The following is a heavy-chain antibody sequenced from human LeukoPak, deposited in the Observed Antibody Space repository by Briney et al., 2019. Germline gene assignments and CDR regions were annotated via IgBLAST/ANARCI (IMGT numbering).Heavy chain of an antibody. CDR3: AKDEAVAGTVNGMDV. V-gene: IGHV3-23*01. D-gene: IGHD6-19*01. J-gene: IGHJ6*02. CDR1: GFTFSSYA. CDR2: FSGSGGST. Sequence: GGSLRLSCAASGFTFSSYAMSWVRQAPGKGLEWVSGFSGSGGSTYYADSVKGRFTISRDYSKNTLYLQMISLRAEDTAVYYCAKDEAVAGTVNGMDVWGQGTTVTVSS.